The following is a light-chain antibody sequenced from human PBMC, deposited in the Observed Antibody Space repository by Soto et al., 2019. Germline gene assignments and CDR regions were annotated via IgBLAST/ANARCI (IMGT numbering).Light chain of an antibody. CDR2: RNN. CDR3: GAWDDNLNSYV. V-gene: IGLV1-47*01. Sequence: QSVLTQPPSASGTPGQRVTISCSGRSSNIDSNYVYWYQQVPGTAPKLLIYRNNQRPSGVPDRFSASKSGPSASLAISGLRSDDEADYYCGAWDDNLNSYVFGTRTKVTVL. J-gene: IGLJ1*01. CDR1: SSNIDSNY.